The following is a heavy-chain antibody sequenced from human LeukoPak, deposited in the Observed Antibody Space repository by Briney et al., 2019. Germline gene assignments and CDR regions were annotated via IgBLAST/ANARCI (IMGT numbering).Heavy chain of an antibody. CDR1: GFTFSDYY. CDR2: ISSSGSTI. Sequence: GGSLRLPCAASGFTFSDYYISWIRQAPGKGLEWVSYISSSGSTIYYADSVKGRFTISRDNAKNSLYLQMNSLRAEDTAVYYCARVLYSSSWYLVDYWGQGTLVTVSS. D-gene: IGHD6-13*01. J-gene: IGHJ4*02. V-gene: IGHV3-11*01. CDR3: ARVLYSSSWYLVDY.